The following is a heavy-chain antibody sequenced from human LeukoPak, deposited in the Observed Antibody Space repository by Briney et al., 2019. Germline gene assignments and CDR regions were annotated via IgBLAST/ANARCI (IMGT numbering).Heavy chain of an antibody. D-gene: IGHD6-19*01. CDR3: ARARSGSGWYWFDP. CDR2: IYYSGST. J-gene: IGHJ5*02. V-gene: IGHV4-39*07. CDR1: GGSISSSSNYY. Sequence: SSETLSLTCSVSGGSISSSSNYYWGWIRQPPGKGLEWIGSIYYSGSTYYNTSLKSRLTISVDTSKNQFSLKLSSVTAADTAVYYCARARSGSGWYWFDPWGQGTLVIVSS.